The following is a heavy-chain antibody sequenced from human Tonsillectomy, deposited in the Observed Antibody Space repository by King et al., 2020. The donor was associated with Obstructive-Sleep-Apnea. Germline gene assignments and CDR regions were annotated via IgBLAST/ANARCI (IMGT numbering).Heavy chain of an antibody. CDR3: ARAPVGGLRGLDY. Sequence: VQLVESGGGVGQPGRSLRLSCAASGFTFSSYAMHWVRQAPGKGLEWVAFIGYDGSNKYYADSVKGRFTISRDNSKNTLYLQMNSLRAEDTAVYYCARAPVGGLRGLDYWGQGTLVTVSS. J-gene: IGHJ4*02. CDR1: GFTFSSYA. V-gene: IGHV3-30*04. D-gene: IGHD2-15*01. CDR2: IGYDGSNK.